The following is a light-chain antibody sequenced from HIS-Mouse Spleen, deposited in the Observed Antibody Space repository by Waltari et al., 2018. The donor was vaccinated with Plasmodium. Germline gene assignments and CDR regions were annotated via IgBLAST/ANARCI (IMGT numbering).Light chain of an antibody. CDR3: QSADSSGTYWV. CDR1: ALPKQY. J-gene: IGLJ3*02. CDR2: KDS. Sequence: SYELTQPPSVSVSPGQTARITCSGDALPKQYAYWYQQKPAQAPVLVLYKDSERPSGVPERFSGSSSGTTVTLTISGVQAEDEADYYCQSADSSGTYWVFGGGTKLSVL. V-gene: IGLV3-25*03.